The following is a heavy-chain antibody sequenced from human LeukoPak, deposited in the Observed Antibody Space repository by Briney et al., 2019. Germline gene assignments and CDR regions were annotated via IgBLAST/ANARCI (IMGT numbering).Heavy chain of an antibody. CDR3: ARQGDYGGNSAFDY. CDR2: IYPGNSES. D-gene: IGHD4-23*01. J-gene: IGHJ4*02. V-gene: IGHV5-51*01. CDR1: GYRFTSYW. Sequence: GESLKISCKGSGYRFTSYWIGWVRQVPGKGLEWMGIIYPGNSESRYSPSFRGQVTISADKSISTAYPQWSSLKASDTAMYFCARQGDYGGNSAFDYWGQGTLVTVSS.